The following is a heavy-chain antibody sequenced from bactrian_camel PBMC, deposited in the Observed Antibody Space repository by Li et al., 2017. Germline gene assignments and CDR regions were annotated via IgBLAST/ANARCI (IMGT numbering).Heavy chain of an antibody. D-gene: IGHD2*01. CDR3: AVDRGSFCREVISNPEYGRKAEYSY. CDR2: LDPNGST. V-gene: IGHV3S53*01. Sequence: HVQLVESGGGSVQAGSSLRLSCAVSGRMYPTYCMGWYRHRSGKEREGVAALDPNGSTNYADSVKGRFTISSDNARNTLYLQMDDLKPEDSAMYVCAVDRGSFCREVISNPEYGRKAEYSYSGQGTQVTVS. J-gene: IGHJ4*01. CDR1: GRMYPTYC.